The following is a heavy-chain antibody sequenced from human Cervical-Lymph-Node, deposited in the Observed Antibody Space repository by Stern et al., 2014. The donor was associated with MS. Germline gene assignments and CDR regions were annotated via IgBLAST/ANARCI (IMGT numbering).Heavy chain of an antibody. J-gene: IGHJ4*02. Sequence: QVQLVQSGAEVKKPGASVKVSCKASGYAFTGNFMHWVRQAPGPGLEWMGRINPNSGGTGLAQEFPGQVTRSRDTSISTAYMELTRLRSDDTAVYYCARDEGRGNYYDSTGSFDSWGQGTLVTVSS. CDR3: ARDEGRGNYYDSTGSFDS. V-gene: IGHV1-2*06. CDR2: INPNSGGT. CDR1: GYAFTGNF. D-gene: IGHD3-22*01.